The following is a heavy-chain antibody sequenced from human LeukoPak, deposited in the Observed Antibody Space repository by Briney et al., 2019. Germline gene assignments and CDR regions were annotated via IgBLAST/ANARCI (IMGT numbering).Heavy chain of an antibody. CDR1: GFTVSSNY. Sequence: GGSLRLSCAASGFTVSSNYMSWVRQAPGKGLEWVSVIYSGDSTYYADSVKGRFTISRDNSKNTLYLQMNSLRAEDTAVYYCARDRTGQQLISRKDYYCMDVWGKGTTVTVSS. V-gene: IGHV3-66*01. CDR2: IYSGDST. J-gene: IGHJ6*03. D-gene: IGHD6-13*01. CDR3: ARDRTGQQLISRKDYYCMDV.